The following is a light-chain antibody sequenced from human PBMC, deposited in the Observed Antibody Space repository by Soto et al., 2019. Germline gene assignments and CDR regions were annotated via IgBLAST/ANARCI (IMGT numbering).Light chain of an antibody. J-gene: IGKJ1*01. CDR2: GAS. V-gene: IGKV3-20*01. Sequence: EIVLTQSPGTLSLSPGERATLSCRASQSVSDNYLAWYQQKPGQAPRLLIYGASSRATGIPYRFSGSGSGTDFTLTISRLEPEDFAVYFCQQSGRSPRTFGQGTKVEIK. CDR3: QQSGRSPRT. CDR1: QSVSDNY.